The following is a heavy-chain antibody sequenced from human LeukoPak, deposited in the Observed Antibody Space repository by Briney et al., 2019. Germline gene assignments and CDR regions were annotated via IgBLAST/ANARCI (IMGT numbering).Heavy chain of an antibody. CDR3: ARGVDTIVNRGIDY. J-gene: IGHJ4*02. Sequence: SQTLSLTCDISGDSVSTNTVDWNWIRQSPSRGLEWLGRTYYRFKWYSEYAVSVKSRMNINPDTSKNQFSLQLNSVTPEDTAVYYCARGVDTIVNRGIDYWGQGTLVTVSS. CDR1: GDSVSTNTVD. CDR2: TYYRFKWYS. D-gene: IGHD3-10*01. V-gene: IGHV6-1*01.